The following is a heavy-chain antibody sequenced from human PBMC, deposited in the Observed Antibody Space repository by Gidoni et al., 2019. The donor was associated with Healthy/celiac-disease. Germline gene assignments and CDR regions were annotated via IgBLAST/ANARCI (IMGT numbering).Heavy chain of an antibody. D-gene: IGHD1-1*01. J-gene: IGHJ3*02. CDR1: GFTFGDYA. CDR2: IRSKAYGGTT. CDR3: TRVEDRYNPDAFDI. V-gene: IGHV3-49*04. Sequence: EVQLVESGGGLVQPGRSLSLSCTASGFTFGDYAMSWVRQAPGKGLEWVGFIRSKAYGGTTEYAASVKGRFTISRDDSKSIAYLQMNSLKTEDTAVYYCTRVEDRYNPDAFDIWGQGTMVTVSS.